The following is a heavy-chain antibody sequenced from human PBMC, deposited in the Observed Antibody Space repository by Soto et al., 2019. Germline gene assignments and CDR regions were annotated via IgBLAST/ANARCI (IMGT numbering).Heavy chain of an antibody. D-gene: IGHD2-21*02. V-gene: IGHV1-46*01. J-gene: IGHJ4*02. Sequence: QVQLVQSGAEVKKPGASVKVSCKASGDTFTDYYIHWVRQAPGQGLEWMGTVNPSGGHTTYAQHFLGRMTXTXXXSXXTLYLELTSPTSEDTAVYYCARGGHVVVVTAALDYWGQGTLVTVSS. CDR1: GDTFTDYY. CDR3: ARGGHVVVVTAALDY. CDR2: VNPSGGHT.